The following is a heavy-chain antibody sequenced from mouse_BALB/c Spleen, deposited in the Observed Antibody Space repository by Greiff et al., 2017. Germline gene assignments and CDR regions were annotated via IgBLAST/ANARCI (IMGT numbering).Heavy chain of an antibody. Sequence: VKLVESGAELAKPGASVKMSCKASGYTFTSYWMHWVKQRPGQGLEWIGYINPSTGYTEYNQKFKDKATLTADKSSSTAYMQLSSLTSEDSAVYYCATYSPYWYFDVWGAGTTVTVSS. CDR3: ATYSPYWYFDV. CDR2: INPSTGYT. D-gene: IGHD2-12*01. V-gene: IGHV1-7*01. CDR1: GYTFTSYW. J-gene: IGHJ1*01.